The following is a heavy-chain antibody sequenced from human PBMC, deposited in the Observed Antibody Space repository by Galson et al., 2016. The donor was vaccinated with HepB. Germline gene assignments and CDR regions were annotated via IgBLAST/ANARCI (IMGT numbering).Heavy chain of an antibody. CDR2: IYPGDSDT. D-gene: IGHD5-24*01. V-gene: IGHV5-51*01. J-gene: IGHJ4*02. Sequence: QSGAEVTKPGESLKISCRGSGFNFNTHWIAWVRQMPGKGLEWMGIIYPGDSDTRYGPSFRGQVTISADKSINTAYLQWSSLKASATALYYFARAQALGFKTSHLYQWGQGTLVSVSS. CDR1: GFNFNTHW. CDR3: ARAQALGFKTSHLYQ.